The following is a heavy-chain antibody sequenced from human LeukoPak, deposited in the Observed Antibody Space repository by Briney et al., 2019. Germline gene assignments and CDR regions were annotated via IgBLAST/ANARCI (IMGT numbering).Heavy chain of an antibody. Sequence: PGGSLRLSCAASGFTFSSYAMSWVRQAPGKGLEWVSAISGSGGSTYYADSVKGRFTISRDNSKNTLYLQMNSLRAEDTAVYYCASSSIAALYAFDIWGQGTMVTVSS. V-gene: IGHV3-23*01. CDR3: ASSSIAALYAFDI. J-gene: IGHJ3*02. CDR2: ISGSGGST. D-gene: IGHD6-6*01. CDR1: GFTFSSYA.